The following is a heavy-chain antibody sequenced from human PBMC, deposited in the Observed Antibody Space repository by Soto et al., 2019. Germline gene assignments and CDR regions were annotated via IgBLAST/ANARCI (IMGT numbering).Heavy chain of an antibody. Sequence: ASVKVSCKASGYTFTGYHMHWVRQAPGQGLEWMGWINPNSGGTNYAQDFQGRVTMTRDTSISTAYMELSRLRSDDTAVYYCAREDCSGGSCQPIFDDWGQGTLVTV. CDR3: AREDCSGGSCQPIFDD. D-gene: IGHD2-15*01. J-gene: IGHJ4*02. CDR1: GYTFTGYH. CDR2: INPNSGGT. V-gene: IGHV1-2*02.